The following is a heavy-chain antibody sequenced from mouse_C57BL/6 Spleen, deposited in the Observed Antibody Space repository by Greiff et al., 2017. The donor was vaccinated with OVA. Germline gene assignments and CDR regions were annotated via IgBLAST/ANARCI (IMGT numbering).Heavy chain of an antibody. D-gene: IGHD2-3*01. V-gene: IGHV5-17*01. CDR1: GFTFSDYG. CDR3: ARPYDGYYVAY. J-gene: IGHJ3*01. CDR2: ISSGSSTI. Sequence: EVKLQESGGGLVKPGGSLKLSCAASGFTFSDYGMHWVRQAPEKGLEWVAYISSGSSTIYYADTVKGRFTISRDNAKNTLFLQMTSLRSEDTAMYYCARPYDGYYVAYWGQGTLVTVSA.